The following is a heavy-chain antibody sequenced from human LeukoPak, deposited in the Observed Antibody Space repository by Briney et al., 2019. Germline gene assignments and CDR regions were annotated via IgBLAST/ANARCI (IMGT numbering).Heavy chain of an antibody. CDR1: GDSVSSNSAA. V-gene: IGHV6-1*01. CDR2: TFYRSRWYN. Sequence: SQTLSLTCAISGDSVSSNSAAWNWIRQSPSRGLEWLGRTFYRSRWYNDYATSVRSRINIPPDTSNNQFSLQLNSVTPEDTAVYYCARAPHAVAGTVYFDYWDQGILVTVSS. CDR3: ARAPHAVAGTVYFDY. J-gene: IGHJ4*02. D-gene: IGHD6-19*01.